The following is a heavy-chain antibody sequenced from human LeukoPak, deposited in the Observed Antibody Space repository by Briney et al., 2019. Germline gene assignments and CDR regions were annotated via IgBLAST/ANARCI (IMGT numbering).Heavy chain of an antibody. D-gene: IGHD3-16*01. CDR1: GFTFRHYD. J-gene: IGHJ6*03. CDR3: WGSAPYSSHYRDV. V-gene: IGHV3-23*01. Sequence: GGSLRLSCVASGFTFRHYDMSWVRQAPGKGLEWVSSINTSGGSTYYADSLQGRFTISRDNSKNTLYLQMNSLRAEDTAVYYCWGSAPYSSHYRDVWGKGTTVTVS. CDR2: INTSGGST.